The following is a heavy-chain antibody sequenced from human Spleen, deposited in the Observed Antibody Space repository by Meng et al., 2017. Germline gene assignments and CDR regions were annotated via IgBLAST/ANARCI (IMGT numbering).Heavy chain of an antibody. D-gene: IGHD6-13*01. Sequence: GESLKISCAASGFTFSSYAMSWVRQAPGKGLEWVSAISGSGGSTYYADSVKGRFTISRDNSKNTLYLQMNSLRAEDTAVYYCAAQYSSSGKTSWGQGTLVTVSS. CDR2: ISGSGGST. CDR1: GFTFSSYA. CDR3: AAQYSSSGKTS. V-gene: IGHV3-23*01. J-gene: IGHJ5*02.